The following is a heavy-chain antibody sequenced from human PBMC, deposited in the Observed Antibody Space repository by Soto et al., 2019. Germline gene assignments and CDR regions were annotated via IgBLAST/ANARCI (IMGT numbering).Heavy chain of an antibody. D-gene: IGHD5-12*01. J-gene: IGHJ4*02. V-gene: IGHV1-18*01. CDR3: ARAAVRGFSGYEDY. CDR2: TSAYIGNT. Sequence: ASVKVSCEASGYTFTNYGISWVRQAPGQGLEWMGWTSAYIGNTNYAQNLQDRVTMTTDTSTSTAYMELRSLRSDDTAVYYCARAAVRGFSGYEDYWGQGTLVTVSS. CDR1: GYTFTNYG.